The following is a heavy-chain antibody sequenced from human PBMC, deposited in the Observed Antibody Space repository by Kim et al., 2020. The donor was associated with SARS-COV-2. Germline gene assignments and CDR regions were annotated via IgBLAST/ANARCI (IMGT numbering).Heavy chain of an antibody. V-gene: IGHV4-34*01. J-gene: IGHJ5*02. CDR2: INYRGTT. CDR3: ARGAVVSSSGCVLA. Sequence: SETLSLTCGVYGGSLSTNYWSWLRQTPGKGLEWIGEINYRGTTNYNPSFKGRLTISVETSRNHLSLILIHVTAADAAVLYCARGAVVSSSGCVLAWGQGT. D-gene: IGHD6-19*01. CDR1: GGSLSTNY.